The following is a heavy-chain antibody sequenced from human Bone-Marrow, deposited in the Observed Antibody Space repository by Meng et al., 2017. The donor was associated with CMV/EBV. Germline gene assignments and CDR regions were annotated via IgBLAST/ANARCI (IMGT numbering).Heavy chain of an antibody. CDR3: LTYYDFWSGYYTNAFDY. CDR2: IKSKTDGGTT. J-gene: IGHJ4*02. Sequence: FSNAWMSWVRQAPGKGLEWVGRIKSKTDGGTTDYAATVKGRLTISRDDSKNTLYLQMNSLKTEDTAVYYCLTYYDFWSGYYTNAFDYWGQGTLVTVSS. CDR1: FSNAW. V-gene: IGHV3-15*01. D-gene: IGHD3-3*01.